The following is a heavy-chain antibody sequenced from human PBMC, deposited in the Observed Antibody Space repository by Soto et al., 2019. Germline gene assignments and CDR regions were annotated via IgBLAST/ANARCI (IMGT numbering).Heavy chain of an antibody. CDR1: GFSLTRSGVG. V-gene: IGHV2-5*02. CDR2: IFGDDDK. D-gene: IGHD2-8*01. Sequence: QITLRESGPTLVSPTQTLTLTCTFSGFSLTRSGVGVGWIRQPPGKALEWLALIFGDDDKRYSPSLRNRLTITKDTSKNQVVLTMIAMDPEDTATYYCAHRGMYFHFGSWGQGTLVTVSS. CDR3: AHRGMYFHFGS. J-gene: IGHJ4*02.